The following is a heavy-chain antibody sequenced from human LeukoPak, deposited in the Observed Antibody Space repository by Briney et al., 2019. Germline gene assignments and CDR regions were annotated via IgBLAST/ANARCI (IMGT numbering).Heavy chain of an antibody. V-gene: IGHV3-74*01. CDR3: ASFAYSSGWYS. CDR2: INSDGSST. CDR1: GFTLSNYW. J-gene: IGHJ4*02. Sequence: PGGSLRLSCAASGFTLSNYWMHWVRQAPGKGLVWVSRINSDGSSTSYADSVKGRLAISRDNAKNTLYLQMNSLRAEDTAVYYCASFAYSSGWYSWGQGTQVTVSS. D-gene: IGHD6-19*01.